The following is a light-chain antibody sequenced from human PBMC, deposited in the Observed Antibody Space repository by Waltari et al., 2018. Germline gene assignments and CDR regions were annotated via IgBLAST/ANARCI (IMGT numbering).Light chain of an antibody. Sequence: QSVLTQPPSASGTPGQRVTISRSGSSSNIGTTSVNWYQQLPGTAPKLLIYGHNQRPTGVPDRFSGSKSGSSASLAISGLQSEDEADYYCAAWDDSLSGLVFGGGTKVTVL. CDR2: GHN. V-gene: IGLV1-44*01. J-gene: IGLJ3*02. CDR1: SSNIGTTS. CDR3: AAWDDSLSGLV.